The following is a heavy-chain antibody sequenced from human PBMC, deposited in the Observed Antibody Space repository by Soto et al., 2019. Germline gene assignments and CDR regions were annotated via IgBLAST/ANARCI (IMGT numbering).Heavy chain of an antibody. J-gene: IGHJ4*02. CDR2: IFSNDEK. D-gene: IGHD6-13*01. V-gene: IGHV2-26*01. CDR3: ARMGSDSSSWYDY. Sequence: QVTLKESGPVLVKPTETLTLTCTVSGFSLSNARMGVSWIRQPPGKALEWLAHIFSNDEKSYSPSLKSRLTIYKDTSKSQVVLTMTNMDPVDTATYYCARMGSDSSSWYDYWGQGTLVTVSS. CDR1: GFSLSNARMG.